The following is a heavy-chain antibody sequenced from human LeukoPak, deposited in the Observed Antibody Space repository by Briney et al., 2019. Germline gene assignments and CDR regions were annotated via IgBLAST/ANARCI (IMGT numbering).Heavy chain of an antibody. Sequence: SETLSLTCTVSGGSISSSPYYWGWIRQPPGKGLEWIGTIYYSGTTHYNPSLESRVTISVDTSNNQFSLKLSSVTAADTAVYYCARSGYYDFWSGLVVGPHQIDYWGQGTLVTVSS. J-gene: IGHJ4*02. D-gene: IGHD3-3*01. CDR2: IYYSGTT. CDR1: GGSISSSPYY. CDR3: ARSGYYDFWSGLVVGPHQIDY. V-gene: IGHV4-39*07.